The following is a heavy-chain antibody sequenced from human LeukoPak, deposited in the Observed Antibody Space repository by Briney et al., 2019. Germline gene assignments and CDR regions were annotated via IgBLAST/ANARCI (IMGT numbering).Heavy chain of an antibody. CDR3: ARGGNWYYFDN. J-gene: IGHJ4*02. Sequence: GRSLRLSCAASGFTLSNYIMHWVRQAPGKGLEWMAVISYDENNKYYADSVKGRFIISRDNSKLYLQMTSLRVEDTAVYYCARGGNWYYFDNWGQGTLVTVSS. D-gene: IGHD1-1*01. CDR1: GFTLSNYI. CDR2: ISYDENNK. V-gene: IGHV3-30-3*01.